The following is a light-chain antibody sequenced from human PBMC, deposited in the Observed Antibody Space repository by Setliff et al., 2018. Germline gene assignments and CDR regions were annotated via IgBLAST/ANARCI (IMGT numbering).Light chain of an antibody. J-gene: IGLJ1*01. CDR2: DVS. CDR3: SSYASSSTLYV. V-gene: IGLV2-14*03. CDR1: SSDVGGYNY. Sequence: QSVLTQPASVSGSPGQSITLSCTGTSSDVGGYNYVSWYQQHPGKAPKLMIYDVSNRPSGVSNRFSGSKSGNTASLTISGLQAEDEADYYCSSYASSSTLYVVGTGTKVTV.